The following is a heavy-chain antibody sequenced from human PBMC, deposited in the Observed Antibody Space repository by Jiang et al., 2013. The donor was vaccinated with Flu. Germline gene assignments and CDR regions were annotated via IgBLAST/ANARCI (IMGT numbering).Heavy chain of an antibody. Sequence: SGGGLVQPGGSLRLSCAASGFTFSTYEMNWVRQAPGKGLEWVSYISSSGSPIYYADSVKGRFTISRDNAKNSLYLQMNSLRAEDTAVYYCARDDYGDYYFDYWGQGTLVTVSS. J-gene: IGHJ4*02. D-gene: IGHD4-17*01. V-gene: IGHV3-48*03. CDR2: ISSSGSPI. CDR3: ARDDYGDYYFDY. CDR1: GFTFSTYE.